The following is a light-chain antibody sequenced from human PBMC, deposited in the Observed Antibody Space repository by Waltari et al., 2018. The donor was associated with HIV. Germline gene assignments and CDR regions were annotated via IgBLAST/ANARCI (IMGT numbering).Light chain of an antibody. J-gene: IGLJ2*01. Sequence: QSALTQPLSASGSPGQSVTLSCTGTSSDVGGYNYVSWYQQHPAKPPKLMIYEVSKRPSGVPDRFSGSKSGNTASLTVSGLQAEDEADYYCSSYAGSNTHVVFGGGTKLTVL. V-gene: IGLV2-8*01. CDR1: SSDVGGYNY. CDR3: SSYAGSNTHVV. CDR2: EVS.